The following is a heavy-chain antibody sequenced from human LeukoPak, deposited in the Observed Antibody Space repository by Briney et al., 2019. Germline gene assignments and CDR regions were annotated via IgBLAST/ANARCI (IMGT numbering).Heavy chain of an antibody. CDR2: ISYDGSNK. J-gene: IGHJ3*02. CDR3: ARDNDYGDYPDAFDI. Sequence: PGGSLRLSCAASGFTFSSYAMHWVRQAPGKGLEWVAVISYDGSNKYYAGSVKGRFTISRDNSKNALYLQMNSLRAEDTAVYYCARDNDYGDYPDAFDIWGQGTMVTVSS. CDR1: GFTFSSYA. V-gene: IGHV3-30-3*01. D-gene: IGHD4-17*01.